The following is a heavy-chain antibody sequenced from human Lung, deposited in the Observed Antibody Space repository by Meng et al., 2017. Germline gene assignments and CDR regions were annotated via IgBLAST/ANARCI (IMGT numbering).Heavy chain of an antibody. D-gene: IGHD4-11*01. CDR2: INHSGST. CDR3: ARGPTTMAHDFDY. Sequence: QVPLHQWGGGLLKPSEALSLTCVVSGGSFSDYYWSWIRQPPGKGLEWIGEINHSGSTNYNPSLESRATISVDTSQNNLSLKLSSVTAADSAVYYCARGPTTMAHDFDYWGQGTLVTVSS. J-gene: IGHJ4*02. CDR1: GGSFSDYY. V-gene: IGHV4-34*01.